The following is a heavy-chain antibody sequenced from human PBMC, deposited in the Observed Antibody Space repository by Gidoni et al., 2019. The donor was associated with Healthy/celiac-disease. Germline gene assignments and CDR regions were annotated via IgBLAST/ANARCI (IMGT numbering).Heavy chain of an antibody. Sequence: QVQLQESGPGLVKPSETLSLTCTVSGGSVSSGSYYWSWIRQPPGKGLEWIGYIYYSGSTNYNPSLKSRVTISVDTSKNQFSLKLSSVTAADTAVYYCARFPLGYCSSTSCYNINDYWGQGTLVTVSS. CDR3: ARFPLGYCSSTSCYNINDY. D-gene: IGHD2-2*02. V-gene: IGHV4-61*01. CDR1: GGSVSSGSYY. CDR2: IYYSGST. J-gene: IGHJ4*02.